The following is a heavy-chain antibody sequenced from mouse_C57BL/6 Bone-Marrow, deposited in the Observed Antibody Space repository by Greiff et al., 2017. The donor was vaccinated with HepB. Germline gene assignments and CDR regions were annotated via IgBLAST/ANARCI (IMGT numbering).Heavy chain of an antibody. D-gene: IGHD2-1*01. CDR2: IRNKANNHAT. J-gene: IGHJ4*01. Sequence: EVHLVESGGGLVQPGGSMKLSCAASGFTFSDAWMDWVRQSPEKGLEWVAEIRNKANNHATYYAESVKGRFTISRDDSKSSVYLQMNSLRAEDTGIYYCTRPIYYGNPYAMDYWGQGTSVTVSS. CDR3: TRPIYYGNPYAMDY. V-gene: IGHV6-6*01. CDR1: GFTFSDAW.